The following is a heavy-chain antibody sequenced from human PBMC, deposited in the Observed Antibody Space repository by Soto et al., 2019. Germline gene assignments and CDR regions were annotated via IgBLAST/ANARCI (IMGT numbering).Heavy chain of an antibody. J-gene: IGHJ5*02. Sequence: ASVKVSCKASGYTFTSYGISWVRQAPGQGLEWMGWISAYNGNTNYAQKLQGRVTMTTDTSTSTAYMELRSLRSDDTAVYYCAREPREGFGVVLNWFDPWGQGTLVTVSS. D-gene: IGHD3-3*01. CDR1: GYTFTSYG. V-gene: IGHV1-18*01. CDR2: ISAYNGNT. CDR3: AREPREGFGVVLNWFDP.